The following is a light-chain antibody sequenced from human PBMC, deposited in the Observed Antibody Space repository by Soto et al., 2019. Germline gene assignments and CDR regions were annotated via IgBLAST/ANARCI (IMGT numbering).Light chain of an antibody. CDR3: AAWDDRLSGPV. Sequence: QPVLTQPPSASGTPGQRVTISCSGSSSNIGSNYIYWYQQIPGTAPTIVIYTNNQRPSGVPDRFSGSKSGTSASLAISGLRSEDDAVYYCAAWDDRLSGPVFGGGTKLTVL. CDR1: SSNIGSNY. J-gene: IGLJ2*01. CDR2: TNN. V-gene: IGLV1-47*02.